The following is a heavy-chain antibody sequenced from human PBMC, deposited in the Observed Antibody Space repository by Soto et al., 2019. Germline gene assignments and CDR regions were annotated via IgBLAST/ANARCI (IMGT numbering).Heavy chain of an antibody. Sequence: QVQLVQSGAEMKKPGSAVKVSCQSSGGTFTTYAMNWVRQAPGQGPEWMGDISPMFGAANYAPEFQGRVTITAGESKGTSYVQLSSFTSEDTALYFCAREVQVHTPAFVYWGQGPLVTVSS. CDR2: ISPMFGAA. CDR1: GGTFTTYA. V-gene: IGHV1-69*19. D-gene: IGHD2-2*01. J-gene: IGHJ4*02. CDR3: AREVQVHTPAFVY.